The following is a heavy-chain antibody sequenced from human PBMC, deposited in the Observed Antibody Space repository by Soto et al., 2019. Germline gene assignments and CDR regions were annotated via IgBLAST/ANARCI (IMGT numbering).Heavy chain of an antibody. Sequence: ASVKVSCKASGYTFTTYGISWVRRAPGQGLEWMGWISPYNGTTKYAEKFQGEMTMTTDTATSTAYMDLRCLRSDDTAVYYCARDGERDTGLNFYYYLHGMDAWGQGTRVTVSS. CDR1: GYTFTTYG. CDR2: ISPYNGTT. V-gene: IGHV1-18*04. CDR3: ARDGERDTGLNFYYYLHGMDA. J-gene: IGHJ6*02. D-gene: IGHD1-1*01.